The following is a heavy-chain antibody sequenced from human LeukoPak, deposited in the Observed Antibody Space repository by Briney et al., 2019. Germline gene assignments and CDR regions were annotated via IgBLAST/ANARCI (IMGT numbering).Heavy chain of an antibody. CDR2: ISGSGGST. CDR1: GLTFSSYW. CDR3: AKTYYYDSSGYPAEYFQH. D-gene: IGHD3-22*01. Sequence: PGGSLRLSCAASGLTFSSYWMHWVRQAPGKGLEWVSAISGSGGSTYYADSVKGRFTISRDNSKNTLYLRMNSLRAEDTAVYYCAKTYYYDSSGYPAEYFQHWGQGTLVTVSS. J-gene: IGHJ1*01. V-gene: IGHV3-23*01.